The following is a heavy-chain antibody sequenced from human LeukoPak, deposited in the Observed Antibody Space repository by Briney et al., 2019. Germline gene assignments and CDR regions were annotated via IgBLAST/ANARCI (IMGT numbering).Heavy chain of an antibody. D-gene: IGHD1-14*01. CDR2: ISSSGSTI. V-gene: IGHV3-11*04. J-gene: IGHJ6*03. CDR3: KAPLRSYYYYYMDV. Sequence: PGGSLRLSCAASGFTFSDYYMSWIRQAPGKGLEWVSYISSSGSTIYYADSVKGRFTISRDNAKNSLYLQMNSLRAEDTAVYYCKAPLRSYYYYYMDVWGKGTTVTVSS. CDR1: GFTFSDYY.